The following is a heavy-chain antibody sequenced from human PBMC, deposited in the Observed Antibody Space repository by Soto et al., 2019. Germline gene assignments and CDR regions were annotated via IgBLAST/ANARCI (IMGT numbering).Heavy chain of an antibody. D-gene: IGHD4-17*01. V-gene: IGHV3-30*18. CDR2: ISYDGSNK. CDR1: GFTFSSYG. Sequence: GGSLRLSCAASGFTFSSYGMHWVRQAPGKGLEWVAVISYDGSNKYYADSVKGRFTISRDNSKNTLYMQMNSLRAEDTAVYYCAKDREDYGGNTGYYYGMDVWGQGTTVTVSS. CDR3: AKDREDYGGNTGYYYGMDV. J-gene: IGHJ6*02.